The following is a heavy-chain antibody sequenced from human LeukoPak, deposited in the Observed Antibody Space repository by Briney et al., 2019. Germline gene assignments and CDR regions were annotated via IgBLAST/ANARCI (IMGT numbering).Heavy chain of an antibody. CDR2: ITDSGYTT. CDR3: AKVPYYYDSRGYYTEDY. CDR1: GFTFSSYA. Sequence: GGSLRLSCAASGFTFSSYAMSWVRQAPGKGLEWVSAITDSGYTTYYADSVKGRFTISRDNFKNTLYLQMNSLRAEDTALYYCAKVPYYYDSRGYYTEDYWGQGTLVTVSS. D-gene: IGHD3-22*01. V-gene: IGHV3-23*01. J-gene: IGHJ4*02.